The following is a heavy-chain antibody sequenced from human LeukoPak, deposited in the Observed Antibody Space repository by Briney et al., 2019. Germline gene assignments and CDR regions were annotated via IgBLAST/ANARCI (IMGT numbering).Heavy chain of an antibody. J-gene: IGHJ6*03. CDR1: GFTFSGSA. D-gene: IGHD1-26*01. V-gene: IGHV3-73*01. CDR2: IRSKANSYAT. CDR3: TSPPQGGRRPFYYYYYMDV. Sequence: GGSLRLSCAASGFTFSGSAMHWVRQASGKGLEWVGRIRSKANSYATAYAASVKGRFTISRDDSKNTAYLQMNSLKTEDTAVYYCTSPPQGGRRPFYYYYYMDVWGKGTTVTISS.